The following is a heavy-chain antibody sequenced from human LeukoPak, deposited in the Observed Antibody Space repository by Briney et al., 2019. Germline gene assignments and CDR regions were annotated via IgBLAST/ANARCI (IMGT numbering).Heavy chain of an antibody. CDR1: GGSFSGYY. Sequence: SETLSLTCTVYGGSFSGYYWSWIRQPPGKGLEWIGEINHSGSTNYNPSLKSRVTISVDTSKNQFSLKLSSVTAADTAVYYCVGTAASYYYMDVWGKGTTVTISS. D-gene: IGHD2-2*01. V-gene: IGHV4-34*01. CDR3: VGTAASYYYMDV. CDR2: INHSGST. J-gene: IGHJ6*03.